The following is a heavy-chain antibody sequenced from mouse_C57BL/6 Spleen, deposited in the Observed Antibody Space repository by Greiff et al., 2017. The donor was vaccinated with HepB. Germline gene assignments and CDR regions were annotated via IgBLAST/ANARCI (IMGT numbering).Heavy chain of an antibody. CDR3: ASLGRDWYFDV. CDR2: ISYDGSN. Sequence: DVQLQESGPGLVKPSQSLSLTCSVTGYSITSGYYWNWIRQFPGNKLEWMGYISYDGSNNYNPSLKNRISITRDTSKNQFFLKLNSVTTEDTATYYCASLGRDWYFDVWGTGTTVTVSS. D-gene: IGHD4-1*01. CDR1: GYSITSGYY. V-gene: IGHV3-6*01. J-gene: IGHJ1*03.